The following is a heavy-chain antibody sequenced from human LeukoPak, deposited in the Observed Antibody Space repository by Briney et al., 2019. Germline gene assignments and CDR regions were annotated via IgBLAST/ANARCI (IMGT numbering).Heavy chain of an antibody. CDR2: IKEDGSEK. V-gene: IGHV3-7*01. D-gene: IGHD1-26*01. J-gene: IGHJ4*02. Sequence: GGSLRLSCAASGFTFSSYWMNWIRQAPGKGLEWVATIKEDGSEKYCVDSVKGRFTISRDNAKNSLYLQMNSLRAEDTAVYYCYCGTYSGFDNWGQGTQVTVSS. CDR3: YCGTYSGFDN. CDR1: GFTFSSYW.